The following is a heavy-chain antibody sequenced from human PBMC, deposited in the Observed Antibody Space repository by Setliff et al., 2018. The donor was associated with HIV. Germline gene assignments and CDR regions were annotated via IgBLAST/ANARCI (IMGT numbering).Heavy chain of an antibody. J-gene: IGHJ4*02. CDR1: GGSFSDYY. D-gene: IGHD2-15*01. CDR2: INHGGST. CDR3: ARSVPRYCSGGGCYPPLFDY. Sequence: SETLSLTCAVYGGSFSDYYWSWIRQSPGRGLEWIGEINHGGSTIYNPSLKSRVTISIDTSKNQFSLNLTSVTAADTAIYYCARSVPRYCSGGGCYPPLFDYWGQGTQVTVSS. V-gene: IGHV4-34*01.